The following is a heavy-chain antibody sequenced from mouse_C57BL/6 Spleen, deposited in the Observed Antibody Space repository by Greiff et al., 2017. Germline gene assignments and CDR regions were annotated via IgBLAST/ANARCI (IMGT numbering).Heavy chain of an antibody. CDR3: AREGGKYYFDY. CDR1: GYAFSSSW. Sequence: VQLQQSGPELVKPGASVKISCKASGYAFSSSWMNWVKQRPGKGLEWIGRIYPGDGDTNYNGKFKGKATLTADKSSSTAYMQLSSLTSEDSAVYFCAREGGKYYFDYWGQGTTLTVSS. V-gene: IGHV1-82*01. J-gene: IGHJ2*01. CDR2: IYPGDGDT. D-gene: IGHD1-1*02.